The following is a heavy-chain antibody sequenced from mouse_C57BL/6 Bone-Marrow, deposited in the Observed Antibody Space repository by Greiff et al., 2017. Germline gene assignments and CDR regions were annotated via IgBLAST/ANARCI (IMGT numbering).Heavy chain of an antibody. V-gene: IGHV1-63*01. J-gene: IGHJ2*01. CDR1: GYTFTNSW. Sequence: QVQLQQSGAELVRPGTSVQMSCKASGYTFTNSWIGCAKPRPGHGLEWIADIYTGGGYTKTNEQVKGQATLPSYKSSSTAYMQFSSLTSEVSAIYYCARGGYDYRSFDYWGQGTTLTVSS. CDR2: IYTGGGYT. D-gene: IGHD2-4*01. CDR3: ARGGYDYRSFDY.